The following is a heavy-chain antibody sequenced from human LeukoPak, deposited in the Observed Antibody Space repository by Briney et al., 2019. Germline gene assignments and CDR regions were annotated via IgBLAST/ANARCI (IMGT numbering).Heavy chain of an antibody. CDR1: GYTFTSYY. V-gene: IGHV1-46*01. Sequence: GASVKVSCKASGYTFTSYYMHWVRQAPGQGLEWMGIINPSGGSTSYAQKFQGRVTMTRDMSTSTVCMELSSLRSEDTAVYYCARDASTYGDYLDNWFDPWGQGTLVTVSS. J-gene: IGHJ5*02. CDR3: ARDASTYGDYLDNWFDP. D-gene: IGHD4-17*01. CDR2: INPSGGST.